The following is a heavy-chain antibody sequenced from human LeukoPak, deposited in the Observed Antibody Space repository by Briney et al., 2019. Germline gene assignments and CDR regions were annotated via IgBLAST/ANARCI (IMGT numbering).Heavy chain of an antibody. CDR1: VVTLSSFW. CDR3: ARATGTLRVSNFRAGREHFYYSMDL. J-gene: IGHJ6*03. V-gene: IGHV3-7*01. D-gene: IGHD4-17*01. CDR2: IKQDGNEF. Sequence: GGSLRLSCVPSVVTLSSFWRTWGRQAPGRGVEWLAYIKQDGNEFSYGASVQGRFTISRDNVNNLLFLTMSRLRGEDTALYYCARATGTLRVSNFRAGREHFYYSMDLWGKGTAVTVSS.